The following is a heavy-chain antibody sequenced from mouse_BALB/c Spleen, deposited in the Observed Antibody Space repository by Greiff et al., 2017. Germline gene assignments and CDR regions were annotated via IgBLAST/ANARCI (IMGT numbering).Heavy chain of an antibody. CDR1: GFTFSSFG. D-gene: IGHD1-1*01. V-gene: IGHV5-17*02. J-gene: IGHJ2*01. CDR3: ARSYYYYGSSRYFDY. Sequence: EVKLMESGGGLVQPGGSRKLSCAASGFTFSSFGMHWVRQAPEKGLEWVAYISSGSSTIYYADTVKGRFTISRDNPKNTLFLQMTSLRSEDTAMYYCARSYYYYGSSRYFDYWGQGTTLTVSS. CDR2: ISSGSSTI.